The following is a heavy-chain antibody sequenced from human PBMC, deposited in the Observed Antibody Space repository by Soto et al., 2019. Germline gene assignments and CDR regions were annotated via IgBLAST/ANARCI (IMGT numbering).Heavy chain of an antibody. CDR3: ARGRLRSSGWTLYYYYGMDV. V-gene: IGHV4-34*01. D-gene: IGHD6-19*01. Sequence: SETLQLPCSVYGRCFTGYYSSWIRQPPGKGLEWIGEINHSGSTNYNPSLKSRVTISVDTSKNQFSLKLSSVTAADTAVYYCARGRLRSSGWTLYYYYGMDVWGQGTTVT. CDR2: INHSGST. J-gene: IGHJ6*02. CDR1: GRCFTGYY.